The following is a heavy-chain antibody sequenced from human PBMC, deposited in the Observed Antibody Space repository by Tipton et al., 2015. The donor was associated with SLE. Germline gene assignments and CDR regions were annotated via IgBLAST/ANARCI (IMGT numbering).Heavy chain of an antibody. CDR2: ICNNVNT. V-gene: IGHV4-59*01. D-gene: IGHD7-27*01. J-gene: IGHJ4*02. CDR1: GGSISSYC. Sequence: TLSLTCTVSGGSISSYCWSWIRQPPGEGLEWTGYICNNVNTDYNPSLRSRATISVDTSKNQFSLKLSSVTAADTAVYYCARGHWGLQDLGQGNPVTVSP. CDR3: ARGHWGLQD.